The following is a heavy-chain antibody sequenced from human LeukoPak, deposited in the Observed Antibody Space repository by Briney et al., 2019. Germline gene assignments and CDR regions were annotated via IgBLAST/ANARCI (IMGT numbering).Heavy chain of an antibody. J-gene: IGHJ5*02. D-gene: IGHD5-24*01. V-gene: IGHV6-1*01. Sequence: SQTLSLTCVISGDSVSNGSTGCNWIRQSPSRGLEWLGRTYFNSKWYHDYAVSVKSRITINPDTSKNHFSLQLNSMTPEDTAVYYCASGWLRAWFDPWGQGTLVTVSS. CDR1: GDSVSNGSTG. CDR3: ASGWLRAWFDP. CDR2: TYFNSKWYH.